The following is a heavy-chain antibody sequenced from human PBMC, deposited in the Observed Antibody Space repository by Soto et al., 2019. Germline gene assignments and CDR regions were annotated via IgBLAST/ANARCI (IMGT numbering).Heavy chain of an antibody. CDR2: IYYSVST. J-gene: IGHJ4*01. V-gene: IGHV4-61*05. D-gene: IGHD6-13*01. CDR3: TLDQQGPTVFRIHY. CDR1: GGCIRSSSYY. Sequence: SETLSLTCTVSGGCIRSSSYYWGWIRQPPGKGLEWIGYIYYSVSTNYNPSLKSRVTISVDTSKNQFSLRLSSVTAAHTAVYYCTLDQQGPTVFRIHYWGHSPLGTVSS.